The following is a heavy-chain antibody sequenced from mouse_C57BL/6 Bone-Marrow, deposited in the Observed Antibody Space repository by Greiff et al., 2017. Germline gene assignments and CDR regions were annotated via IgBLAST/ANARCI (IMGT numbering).Heavy chain of an antibody. CDR1: GYTFTDYN. CDR2: INPNNGGT. D-gene: IGHD2-4*01. J-gene: IGHJ1*03. CDR3: ARGPVYYDYDDWYCDV. Sequence: EVQLQQSGPELVKPGASVKIPCKASGYTFTDYNMDWVKQSHGKSLEWIGDINPNNGGTIYNQKFKGKATVTVDKSSSTAYKELRSLTSEDTAVYYCARGPVYYDYDDWYCDVWGTGTTVTVSS. V-gene: IGHV1-18*01.